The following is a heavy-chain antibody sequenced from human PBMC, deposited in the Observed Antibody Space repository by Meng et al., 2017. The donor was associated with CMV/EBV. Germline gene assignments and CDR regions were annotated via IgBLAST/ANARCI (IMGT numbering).Heavy chain of an antibody. Sequence: GESLKISCAASGFTFSSYEMNWVRQAPGKGLEWVSYISSSGSTIYYADSVKGRFTISRDNAKNSLYLQMNSLRAEDTAVYYCARGSDFSNPKTLGMDVWGQGTTVTVSS. CDR1: GFTFSSYE. CDR2: ISSSGSTI. J-gene: IGHJ6*02. V-gene: IGHV3-48*03. D-gene: IGHD3/OR15-3a*01. CDR3: ARGSDFSNPKTLGMDV.